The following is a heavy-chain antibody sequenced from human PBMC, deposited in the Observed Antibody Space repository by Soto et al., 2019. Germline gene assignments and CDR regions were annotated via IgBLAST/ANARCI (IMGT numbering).Heavy chain of an antibody. CDR3: ARVWYSSSYPGMDV. J-gene: IGHJ6*02. CDR1: GFTFSSYG. V-gene: IGHV3-21*01. Sequence: PGGSLRLSCAASGFTFSSYGMNWVRQAPGKGLEWVSSVTSSSSYIYYADSLKGRFTISRDNAKNSLYLQMNSLRAEDTAVYYCARVWYSSSYPGMDVWGQGTTVTVSS. CDR2: VTSSSSYI. D-gene: IGHD6-13*01.